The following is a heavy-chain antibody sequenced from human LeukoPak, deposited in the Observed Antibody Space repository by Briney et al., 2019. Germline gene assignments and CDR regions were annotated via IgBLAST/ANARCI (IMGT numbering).Heavy chain of an antibody. CDR3: ARGNLGIIDS. V-gene: IGHV4-59*01. CDR1: GGAISTYH. D-gene: IGHD1-14*01. J-gene: IGHJ4*02. CDR2: IYYNGDT. Sequence: PSETLSLTCTVSGGAISTYHWSWIRQPPGKGLEWIGYIYYNGDTKQNPSLNSRATISVDTSKNQFSLKLSSVTTADTAIYHCARGNLGIIDSWGPGTLVTVSS.